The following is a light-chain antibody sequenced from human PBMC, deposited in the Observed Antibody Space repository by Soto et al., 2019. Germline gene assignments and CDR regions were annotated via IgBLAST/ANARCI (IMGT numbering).Light chain of an antibody. CDR2: GAS. J-gene: IGKJ3*01. CDR1: QSVNNNY. Sequence: EIVLTQSPGTLALSPGERATLSCRASQSVNNNYLTWYQQKRGQAPRLLIHGASSRATGIPDRFSGSGSGTNFTLTISKLEPEDIEVYYCQQYDSSPFTFGPGTKVGIK. CDR3: QQYDSSPFT. V-gene: IGKV3-20*01.